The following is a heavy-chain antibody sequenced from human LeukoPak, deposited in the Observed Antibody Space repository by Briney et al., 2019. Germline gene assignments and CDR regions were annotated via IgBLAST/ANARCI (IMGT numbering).Heavy chain of an antibody. D-gene: IGHD3-22*01. J-gene: IGHJ6*02. CDR2: FDPEDGET. V-gene: IGHV1-24*01. CDR3: ATGYDSSGCYSGVFYYYGMDV. Sequence: ASVKVSSKVSGYTLTELSMHWVRQAPGKGLEWMGGFDPEDGETIYAQKFQGRVTMTEDTSTDTAYMEVSSLRSEDTAVYYCATGYDSSGCYSGVFYYYGMDVWGQGTTVTVSS. CDR1: GYTLTELS.